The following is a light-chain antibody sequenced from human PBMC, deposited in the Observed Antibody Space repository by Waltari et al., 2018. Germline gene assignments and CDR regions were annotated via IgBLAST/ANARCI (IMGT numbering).Light chain of an antibody. Sequence: QSALTQPPSASGSPGQSVTISCTGTNSDIGPYTSVSWYQQHPGRAPKRLIYEVSKWPSGVPDRFSGSKSGNTASLTVSGLQAEDEADYYCSSYAGSDIVLFGGGTKLTVL. CDR1: NSDIGPYTS. V-gene: IGLV2-8*01. J-gene: IGLJ2*01. CDR3: SSYAGSDIVL. CDR2: EVS.